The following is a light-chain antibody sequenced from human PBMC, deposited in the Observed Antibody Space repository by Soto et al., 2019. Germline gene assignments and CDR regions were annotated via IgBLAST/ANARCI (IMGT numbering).Light chain of an antibody. CDR1: QSVSSN. CDR2: GES. V-gene: IGKV3-15*01. Sequence: EIVMTQSPATLSVSPGERATLSGRASQSVSSNLAWYQQKPGQAPRLLIYGESTRATGIPARFSGSGSGTEFTLTIRSLQSEDFAVHYCQQYNNWPLWTFGQGIKVEIK. CDR3: QQYNNWPLWT. J-gene: IGKJ1*01.